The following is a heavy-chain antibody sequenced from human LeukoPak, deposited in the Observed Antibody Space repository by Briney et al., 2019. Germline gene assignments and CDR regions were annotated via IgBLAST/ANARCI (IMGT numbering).Heavy chain of an antibody. Sequence: SQTLSLTCTFSGGSISSGGYYWSCIRHHPGKGLEWIGYIYYSGSTYYNPSLKSRVTISVDTSKNQFSLKLSSVTAADTGVYYCARGVGWFGELFVVLNYFDYWGQGTLVTVSS. CDR2: IYYSGST. CDR1: GGSISSGGYY. D-gene: IGHD3-10*01. V-gene: IGHV4-31*03. CDR3: ARGVGWFGELFVVLNYFDY. J-gene: IGHJ4*02.